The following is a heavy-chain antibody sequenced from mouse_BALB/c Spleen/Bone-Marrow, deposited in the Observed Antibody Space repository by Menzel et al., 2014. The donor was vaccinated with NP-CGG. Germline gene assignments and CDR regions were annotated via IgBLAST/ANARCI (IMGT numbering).Heavy chain of an antibody. J-gene: IGHJ3*01. V-gene: IGHV14-3*02. CDR2: IDPANGNI. D-gene: IGHD1-1*01. Sequence: EVQLQQSGAELVRSGASVKLSCTASGFNIKDYYMHWVKQRPEQGLEWIGRIDPANGNIKYDPKFQGKATITADTSSNTAYLQLSSLTSEDTAVYYCAPYYYGRWFANWGQGTLVTVSA. CDR1: GFNIKDYY. CDR3: APYYYGRWFAN.